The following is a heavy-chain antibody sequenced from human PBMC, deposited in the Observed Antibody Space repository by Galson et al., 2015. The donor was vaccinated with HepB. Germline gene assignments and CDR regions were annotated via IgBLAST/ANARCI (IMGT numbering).Heavy chain of an antibody. CDR2: ISYDGSNK. V-gene: IGHV3-30-3*01. Sequence: SLRLSCAASGFTFSSYAMHWVRQAPGKGLEWVAVISYDGSNKYYADSVKGRFTISRDNSKNTLYLQMNSLRAEDTAVYYCASDYSNSYRGVGDYWGQGTLVTVSS. J-gene: IGHJ4*02. CDR3: ASDYSNSYRGVGDY. D-gene: IGHD4-11*01. CDR1: GFTFSSYA.